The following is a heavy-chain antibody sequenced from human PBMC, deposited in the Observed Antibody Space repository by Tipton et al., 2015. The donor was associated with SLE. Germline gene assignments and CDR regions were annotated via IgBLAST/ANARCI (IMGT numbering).Heavy chain of an antibody. V-gene: IGHV3-23*01. Sequence: SLRLSCAASGFTFSKYAMTWVRQAPGKGLQWVSAISASGSDTYYADSVKGRFTISRDNSKNTLFLQMNSLRAEDTAVYYCAKDSPPVEYSSMYYFDYWGQGTQVTVSS. CDR3: AKDSPPVEYSSMYYFDY. CDR2: ISASGSDT. J-gene: IGHJ4*02. D-gene: IGHD2-2*01. CDR1: GFTFSKYA.